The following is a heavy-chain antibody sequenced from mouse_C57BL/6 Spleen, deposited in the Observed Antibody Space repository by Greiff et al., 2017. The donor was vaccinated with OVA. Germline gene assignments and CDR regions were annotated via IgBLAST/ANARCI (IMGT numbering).Heavy chain of an antibody. V-gene: IGHV14-4*01. CDR1: GFNIKDDY. CDR2: IDPENGDT. D-gene: IGHD2-1*01. CDR3: TTGNSAWFAY. Sequence: EVQLQESGAELVRPWASVKLSCTASGFNIKDDYMHWVKQRPEQGLEWIGWIDPENGDTEYASKFQGKATITADTSSNTAYLQLSSLTSEDTAVYYCTTGNSAWFAYWGQGTLVTVSA. J-gene: IGHJ3*01.